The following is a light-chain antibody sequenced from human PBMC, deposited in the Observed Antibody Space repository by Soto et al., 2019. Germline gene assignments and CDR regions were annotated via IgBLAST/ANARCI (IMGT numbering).Light chain of an antibody. CDR3: QQHNSYPRT. Sequence: DIQLTQSPSFLSASVGDRVTIRCRASQGISTYLAWYQQKPGNAPKLLIHVASILQRGVPSRFSGSGSGTDFTLTISSLQPEDFATYYCQQHNSYPRTFGQGTQLEIK. CDR1: QGISTY. V-gene: IGKV1-9*01. J-gene: IGKJ2*01. CDR2: VAS.